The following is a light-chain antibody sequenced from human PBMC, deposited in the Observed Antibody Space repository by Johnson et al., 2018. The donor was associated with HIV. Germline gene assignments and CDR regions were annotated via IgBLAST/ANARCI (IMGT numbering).Light chain of an antibody. J-gene: IGLJ1*01. CDR1: SSNIGNNY. CDR2: ENN. CDR3: GTWDTSLRAV. Sequence: QSVLTQPPSVSTAPGQKVTVSCSGSSSNIGNNYVSWYQQLPGTAPKLLIYENNKRPSGIPDRFSGSKSGTSATLGITGLQTGDEADYYCGTWDTSLRAVFGTGTKVTVL. V-gene: IGLV1-51*02.